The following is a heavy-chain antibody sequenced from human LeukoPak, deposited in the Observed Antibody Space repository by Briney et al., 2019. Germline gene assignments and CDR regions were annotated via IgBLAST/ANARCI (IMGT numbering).Heavy chain of an antibody. D-gene: IGHD3-10*01. V-gene: IGHV4-59*01. J-gene: IGHJ6*02. CDR2: IYYSGSP. CDR3: ARSEYYGSGTYYNRYYGLDV. CDR1: GGSISSYY. Sequence: SSETLSLTCTVSGGSISSYYWSWIRQSPEKGLEWIGYIYYSGSPNYNPSLKSRVTISLDTSKNQFSLKLTSVTAADTAVYYCARSEYYGSGTYYNRYYGLDVWGQGTTVTVSS.